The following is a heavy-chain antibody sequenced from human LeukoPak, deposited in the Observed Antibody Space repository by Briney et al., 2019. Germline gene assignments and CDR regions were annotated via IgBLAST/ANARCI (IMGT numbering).Heavy chain of an antibody. J-gene: IGHJ5*02. V-gene: IGHV1-46*01. D-gene: IGHD2-2*01. Sequence: ASVKVSCKASGYTFTSYYMHWVRQAPGQGLEWMGIINPSGGSTSYAQKFQGRVTMTRDTSTSTVYMELSSLRSEDTAVYYCARGDVVVPHTRGQWFDPWGQGTLVTVSS. CDR3: ARGDVVVPHTRGQWFDP. CDR1: GYTFTSYY. CDR2: INPSGGST.